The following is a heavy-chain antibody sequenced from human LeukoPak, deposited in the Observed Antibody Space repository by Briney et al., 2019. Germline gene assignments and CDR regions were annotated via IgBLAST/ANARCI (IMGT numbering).Heavy chain of an antibody. CDR1: GFTVSSNY. CDR2: IYSGGST. CDR3: ARTGYSSSWYYFDY. V-gene: IGHV3-53*01. Sequence: GGSLRLSCAASGFTVSSNYMSWVRQAPGKGLEWVSVIYSGGSTYYADSVKGRFTISRDNSKNTLYLQMNSLRAEDTAVYYCARTGYSSSWYYFDYWGQGTLVTVSP. J-gene: IGHJ4*02. D-gene: IGHD6-13*01.